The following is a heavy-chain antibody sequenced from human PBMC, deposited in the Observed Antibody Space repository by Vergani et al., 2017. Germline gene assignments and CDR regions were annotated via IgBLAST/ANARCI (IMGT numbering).Heavy chain of an antibody. V-gene: IGHV3-48*03. CDR1: GFTFSSYE. J-gene: IGHJ4*02. Sequence: EVQLVESGGGLVQPGGSLRLSCAASGFTFSSYEMNWVRQAPGKGLEWVSYISSSGSTIYYADSVKGRFTISRDNAKNSLYLQMNSLRAEDTAVYYCARVGQLPAAPEYFDYWGQGTLVTVSA. CDR3: ARVGQLPAAPEYFDY. CDR2: ISSSGSTI. D-gene: IGHD2-2*01.